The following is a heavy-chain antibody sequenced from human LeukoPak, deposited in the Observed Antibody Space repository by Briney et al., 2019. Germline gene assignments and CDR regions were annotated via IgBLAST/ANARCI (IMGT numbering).Heavy chain of an antibody. Sequence: GGSLRLSCAASGFTFSGHAMSWVRQAPGKGLEWVSAISGSGGSTYYADSVKGRFTISRDNSKNTLYLQMNSLRAEDTAVYYCAKDATPNYYDSTLGAFDIWGQGTMVTVSS. V-gene: IGHV3-23*01. D-gene: IGHD3-22*01. CDR3: AKDATPNYYDSTLGAFDI. CDR2: ISGSGGST. CDR1: GFTFSGHA. J-gene: IGHJ3*02.